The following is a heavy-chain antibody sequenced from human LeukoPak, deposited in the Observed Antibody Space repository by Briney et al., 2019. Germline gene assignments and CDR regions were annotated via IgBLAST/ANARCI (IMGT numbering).Heavy chain of an antibody. D-gene: IGHD6-6*01. J-gene: IGHJ4*02. CDR2: INHSGST. CDR3: ARAGRARPPDY. Sequence: SETLSLTCAVYGGSFSGYYWSWLRQPPGKGLEWLGEINHSGSTNYNPSLKSRVTISPDTSKIQFSLKLSSVTAADTAVYYCARAGRARPPDYWGQGTLVTVSS. CDR1: GGSFSGYY. V-gene: IGHV4-34*01.